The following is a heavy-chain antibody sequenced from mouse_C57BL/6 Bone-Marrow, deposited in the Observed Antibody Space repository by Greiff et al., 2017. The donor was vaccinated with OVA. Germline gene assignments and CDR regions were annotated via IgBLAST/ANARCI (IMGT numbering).Heavy chain of an antibody. Sequence: QVQLQQPGAELVMPGASVKLSCKASGYTFTSYWMHWVKQRPGQGLEWIGEIDPSDSYTNYTQKFKGKSTLTVDKSSSTAYMQLSSLTSEDSAVYYCARPIYDYGSSYFDYWGQGTTLTVSS. CDR2: IDPSDSYT. D-gene: IGHD1-1*01. CDR1: GYTFTSYW. V-gene: IGHV1-69*01. J-gene: IGHJ2*01. CDR3: ARPIYDYGSSYFDY.